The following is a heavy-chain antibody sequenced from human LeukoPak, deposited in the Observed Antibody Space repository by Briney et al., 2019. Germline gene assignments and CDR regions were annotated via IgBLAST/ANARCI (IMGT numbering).Heavy chain of an antibody. J-gene: IGHJ4*02. CDR1: GGTFSSYA. CDR3: ARVSGLEYSSSYAFDY. V-gene: IGHV1-69*13. Sequence: SVKVSCKASGGTFSSYAISWVRQAPGQGLEWMGGIIPIFGTANYAQKFQGRVTITADESTSTAYMELSSLRSEDTAVYCCARVSGLEYSSSYAFDYWGQGTLVTVSS. CDR2: IIPIFGTA. D-gene: IGHD6-6*01.